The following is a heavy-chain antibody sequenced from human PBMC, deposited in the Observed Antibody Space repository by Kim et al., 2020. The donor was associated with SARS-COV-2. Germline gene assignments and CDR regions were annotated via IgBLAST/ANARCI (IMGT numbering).Heavy chain of an antibody. D-gene: IGHD2-8*01. CDR1: GFTFSTYR. J-gene: IGHJ2*01. CDR3: ARVYHSTNDLNLYF. CDR2: LNGVGGDI. V-gene: IGHV3-74*01. Sequence: GGSLRLSCAASGFTFSTYRLHWVRQAPGRGLVWVSRLNGVGGDIDYADFARVRFSISRDNAKHTLYLQMNGLRAEDTAVYYCARVYHSTNDLNLYF.